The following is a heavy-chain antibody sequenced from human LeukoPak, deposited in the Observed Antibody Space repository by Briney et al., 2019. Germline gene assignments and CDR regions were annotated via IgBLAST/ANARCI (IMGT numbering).Heavy chain of an antibody. D-gene: IGHD3-22*01. CDR2: ISHDGINK. V-gene: IGHV3-30*04. J-gene: IGHJ4*02. Sequence: GGSLRLSCAASGFTFSSYAMHWVRQAPGKGLEWVAVISHDGINKYYGDSVKGRFTISRDNSKNTLYLQMNSLRAEDTAVYYCARDPTHDYYDSSGVSFDYWGQGTLVTVSS. CDR3: ARDPTHDYYDSSGVSFDY. CDR1: GFTFSSYA.